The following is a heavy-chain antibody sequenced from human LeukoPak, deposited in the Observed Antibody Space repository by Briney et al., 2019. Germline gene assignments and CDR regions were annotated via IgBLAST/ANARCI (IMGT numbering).Heavy chain of an antibody. J-gene: IGHJ4*02. Sequence: GGSLILSCAASGFTFSTYDMHWVRQAPGKGLEWVAFIRYDASNKYYGDSVKGRFTISRDNSENTLYLQMYSLGVEDTAVYYCAGDFDYWGQGTLVTVSS. CDR3: AGDFDY. CDR1: GFTFSTYD. V-gene: IGHV3-30*02. CDR2: IRYDASNK.